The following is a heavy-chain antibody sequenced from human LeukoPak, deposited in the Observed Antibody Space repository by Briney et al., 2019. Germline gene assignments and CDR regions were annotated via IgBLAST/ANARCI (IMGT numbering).Heavy chain of an antibody. D-gene: IGHD3-16*01. J-gene: IGHJ4*02. CDR1: GFSVSGTH. V-gene: IGHV3-53*01. CDR3: AKDEATSGGGLAS. Sequence: GGSLRLSCAASGFSVSGTHMSWVRQAPGKGLEWVSAMYTGGTTYYADSVQGRFTIYRDNSKNILYLQMNSLRAEGTAVYYCAKDEATSGGGLASWGQGTLVSVSS. CDR2: MYTGGTT.